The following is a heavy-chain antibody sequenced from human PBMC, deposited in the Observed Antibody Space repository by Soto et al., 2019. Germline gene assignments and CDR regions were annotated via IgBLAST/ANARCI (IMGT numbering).Heavy chain of an antibody. CDR1: GFTFSSYW. Sequence: GGSLRLSCAASGFTFSSYWMHWVRQAPGKGLVWVSRINSDGSSASYADSVKGRFTISRDNAKNTLYLQMNSLRAEDTAVYYCARPIVATALDGMDVWGQGTTVTVSS. CDR2: INSDGSSA. J-gene: IGHJ6*02. CDR3: ARPIVATALDGMDV. V-gene: IGHV3-74*01. D-gene: IGHD5-12*01.